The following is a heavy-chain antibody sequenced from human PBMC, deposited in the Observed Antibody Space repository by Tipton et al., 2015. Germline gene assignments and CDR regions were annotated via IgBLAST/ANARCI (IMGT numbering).Heavy chain of an antibody. V-gene: IGHV4-38-2*01. Sequence: TLSLTCAVSAYSISSDYYWGWIRQPPGKGLEWIGSISHSGNTYYNPSPKSRVTMSRDTSKHQFSLKLSSVTAADTAVYYCTTTQGYWGQGILVTVSS. D-gene: IGHD2-15*01. J-gene: IGHJ4*02. CDR2: ISHSGNT. CDR3: TTTQGY. CDR1: AYSISSDYY.